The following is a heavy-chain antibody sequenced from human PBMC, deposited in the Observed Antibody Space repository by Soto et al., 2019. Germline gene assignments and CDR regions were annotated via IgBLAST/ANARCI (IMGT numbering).Heavy chain of an antibody. J-gene: IGHJ6*03. D-gene: IGHD4-17*01. CDR3: ASSVTTPYYYVDV. CDR1: EFTFSTRG. Sequence: GGSLRLSCTAAEFTFSTRGMNWVRQAPGKGLEWISYISAGSSTIYYADSVKGRFTISRDNAKELLYLQMNILEAEDTAVYYCASSVTTPYYYVDVWAKGPRSPSP. CDR2: ISAGSSTI. V-gene: IGHV3-48*01.